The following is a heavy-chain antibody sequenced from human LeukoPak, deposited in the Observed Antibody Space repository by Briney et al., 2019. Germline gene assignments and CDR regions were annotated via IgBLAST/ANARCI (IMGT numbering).Heavy chain of an antibody. CDR1: GYTFTSHG. Sequence: ASLKASWKASGYTFTSHGISWVRQAPGQGVEWMGWISAYNGNTNYAQKLQGRVTMTTDTSTSTAYMELRSLRSDDTAVYYCARESDRYYYYYGMDVWGQGTTVTVSS. CDR3: ARESDRYYYYYGMDV. J-gene: IGHJ6*02. V-gene: IGHV1-18*01. CDR2: ISAYNGNT. D-gene: IGHD2-15*01.